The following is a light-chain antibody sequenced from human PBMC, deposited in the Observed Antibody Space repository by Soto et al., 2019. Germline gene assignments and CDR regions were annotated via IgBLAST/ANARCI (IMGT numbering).Light chain of an antibody. CDR3: QSYDTSLSVVI. CDR2: GNS. CDR1: GSNIGAGYD. J-gene: IGLJ2*01. Sequence: QSVLTQPPSVSGAPGQRVTISCTGSGSNIGAGYDVHWYQQLPGTAPKLLISGNSNRPSGVPDRFSGSKSGTSASLAITGLQADDEADYYCQSYDTSLSVVIFGGGTKLTVL. V-gene: IGLV1-40*01.